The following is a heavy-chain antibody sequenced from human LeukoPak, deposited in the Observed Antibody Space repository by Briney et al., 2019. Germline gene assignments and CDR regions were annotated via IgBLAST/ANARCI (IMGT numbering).Heavy chain of an antibody. V-gene: IGHV4-34*01. CDR2: INHSGST. Sequence: SETLSLTCAVYGGSFSGYYWSWIRQPPGKGLEWIGEINHSGSTNYNPSLKSRVTIPVDTSKNQFSLKLSSVTAADTAVYYCASLGGRIAVAGTGYWGQGTLVTVSS. J-gene: IGHJ4*02. CDR3: ASLGGRIAVAGTGY. D-gene: IGHD6-19*01. CDR1: GGSFSGYY.